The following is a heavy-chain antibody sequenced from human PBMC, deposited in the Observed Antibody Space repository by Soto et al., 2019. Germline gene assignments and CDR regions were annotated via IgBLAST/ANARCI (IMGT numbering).Heavy chain of an antibody. J-gene: IGHJ4*02. V-gene: IGHV3-23*01. D-gene: IGHD2-2*01. CDR1: GFTFSNYA. CDR2: ISGSGAST. CDR3: AKEYCASTSCNFDH. Sequence: EVQLLESGGGLVQPGGSLRLSCAASGFTFSNYAMSWVRQAPGKGLEWVSAISGSGASTYYADSVKGRFTISRDNSKNTLYLQMKSLRAEDTAVYYCAKEYCASTSCNFDHWGQGTLVTVSS.